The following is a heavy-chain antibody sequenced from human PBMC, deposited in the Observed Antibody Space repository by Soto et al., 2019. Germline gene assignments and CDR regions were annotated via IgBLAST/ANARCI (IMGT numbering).Heavy chain of an antibody. Sequence: EVQLVESGGGLVKPGGSLTLSCAASGFSFSNVWMSWVRQAPGKGLEWVGHIKSKSVGGTTDYIAPVKGRFTISRDDSNATLFLHMNSLKIEDTAVYFCTTYATQTFCDGGPCYSVQTQIHDSWGQGILVTVSS. V-gene: IGHV3-15*01. J-gene: IGHJ4*02. CDR3: TTYATQTFCDGGPCYSVQTQIHDS. D-gene: IGHD2-15*01. CDR2: IKSKSVGGTT. CDR1: GFSFSNVW.